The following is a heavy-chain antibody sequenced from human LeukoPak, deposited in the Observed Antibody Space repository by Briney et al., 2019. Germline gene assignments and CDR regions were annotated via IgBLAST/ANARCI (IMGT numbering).Heavy chain of an antibody. CDR2: ISGSSSYI. CDR1: GFTFSSYS. Sequence: PGGSLRLSCAASGFTFSSYSMNWVRQAPGKGLEWVSSISGSSSYIYYADSVKGRSTISRDSARNSLYLQMNNLRAEDTAVYYCARGRVGSSSSTFDIWGQGAMVTVSS. J-gene: IGHJ3*02. CDR3: ARGRVGSSSSTFDI. D-gene: IGHD6-6*01. V-gene: IGHV3-21*01.